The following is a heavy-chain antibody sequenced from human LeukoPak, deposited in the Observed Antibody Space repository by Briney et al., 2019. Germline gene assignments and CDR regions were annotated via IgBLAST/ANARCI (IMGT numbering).Heavy chain of an antibody. J-gene: IGHJ4*02. D-gene: IGHD6-19*01. V-gene: IGHV2-5*02. CDR3: AHSKAVAGLNNFDY. CDR2: IFWDDDK. CDR1: GFSLTTSGVG. Sequence: SGPTLVNPTQTLTLTCTFSGFSLTTSGVGVGWIRQPPGKALECLALIFWDDDKRYSPSLKSRLTITKDTSKNQVVLTMTNMDPVDTATYYCAHSKAVAGLNNFDYWGQGTLVTVSS.